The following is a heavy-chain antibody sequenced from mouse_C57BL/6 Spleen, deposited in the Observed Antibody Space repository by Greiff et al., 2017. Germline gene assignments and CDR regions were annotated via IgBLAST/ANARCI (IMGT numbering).Heavy chain of an antibody. CDR2: IYPRSGNT. D-gene: IGHD4-1*01. CDR3: ARERTGTDY. CDR1: GYTFTSYG. Sequence: QVQLQQSGAELARPGASVKLSCKASGYTFTSYGISWVKQRTGQGLEWIGEIYPRSGNTYYNVKFKGKATLTADKSSSTAYMELRSLTSEDSAVYFCARERTGTDYWGQGTTLTVSS. V-gene: IGHV1-81*01. J-gene: IGHJ2*01.